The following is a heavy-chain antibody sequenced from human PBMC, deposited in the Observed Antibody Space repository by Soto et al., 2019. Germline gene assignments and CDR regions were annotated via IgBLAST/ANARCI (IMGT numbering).Heavy chain of an antibody. V-gene: IGHV1-69*13. CDR1: GGTFSSYA. J-gene: IGHJ5*02. CDR3: ARRAFEYSSSSGWFDP. Sequence: SVKVSFTASGGTFSSYAISWVRQAPGQGLEWMGGIIPIFGTANYAQKFQGRVTITADESTSTAYMELSSLRSEDTAVYYCARRAFEYSSSSGWFDPWGQGTLVTVSS. D-gene: IGHD6-6*01. CDR2: IIPIFGTA.